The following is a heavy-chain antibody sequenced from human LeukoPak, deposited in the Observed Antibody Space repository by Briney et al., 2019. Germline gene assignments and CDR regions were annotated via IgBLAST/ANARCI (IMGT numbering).Heavy chain of an antibody. V-gene: IGHV1-46*01. CDR1: GYTFTSYY. Sequence: ASVKVSCKASGYTFTSYYMQWVRQAPGQGLEWMGIINPSGGSTSYAQKFQGRVTMTRDTSTSTVYMELSSLRSEDTAVYYCARDRGSIVGATGNWFVPWGQGTLVTVSS. CDR2: INPSGGST. J-gene: IGHJ5*02. CDR3: ARDRGSIVGATGNWFVP. D-gene: IGHD1-26*01.